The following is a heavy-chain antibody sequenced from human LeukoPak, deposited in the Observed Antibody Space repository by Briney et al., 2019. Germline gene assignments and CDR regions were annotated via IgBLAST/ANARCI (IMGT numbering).Heavy chain of an antibody. CDR2: ISWNSGRI. Sequence: PGRSLRLSCAASGFTFNDYAMHWVQQAPGQGLEWVSGISWNSGRIGYADSVKGRFTISRDNAKNSLYLQMNSLRAEDTALYYCAKDTSHDFWGQGTLVTVSS. J-gene: IGHJ4*02. CDR1: GFTFNDYA. V-gene: IGHV3-9*01. CDR3: AKDTSHDF.